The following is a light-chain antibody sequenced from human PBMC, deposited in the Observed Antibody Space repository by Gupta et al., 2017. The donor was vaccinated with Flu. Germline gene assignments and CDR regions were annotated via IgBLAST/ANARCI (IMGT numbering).Light chain of an antibody. CDR1: RGSIASSY. Sequence: VTISCRRSRGSIASSYVQWYQQRPGSSPTTVIDEEARRPSGVPDRFSGSKYGSSTSVSINRLQLEAEDEYYCACRYYSRCRWVFGRGTRLTVL. CDR3: RYYSRCRWV. CDR2: EEA. V-gene: IGLV6-57*01. J-gene: IGLJ3*02.